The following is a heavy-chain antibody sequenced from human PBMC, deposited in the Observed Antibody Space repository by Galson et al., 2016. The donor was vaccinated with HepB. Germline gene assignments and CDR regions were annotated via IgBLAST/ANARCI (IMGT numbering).Heavy chain of an antibody. J-gene: IGHJ5*02. V-gene: IGHV4-34*01. Sequence: SETLSLTCAVYGGSFSGHYWSWIRQTPGKGLEWIGEINHSGRINYNPSLESRVTISVDTSKEQFSLNLSSATAADTAVYYCARRGIQLFRWFDPWGQGTPVTVSS. CDR1: GGSFSGHY. CDR2: INHSGRI. D-gene: IGHD5-18*01. CDR3: ARRGIQLFRWFDP.